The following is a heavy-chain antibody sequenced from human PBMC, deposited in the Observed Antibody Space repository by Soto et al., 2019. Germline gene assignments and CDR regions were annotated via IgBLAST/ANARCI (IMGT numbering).Heavy chain of an antibody. Sequence: EVQLVESGGGLIQPGGSLKLSCAASGFTVGNNYMSWVRQAPGKGLEWVSLIYSTGTTKYADSVKGRFTVSRDNAKNTLYIQMNSLRAEDTAVYYWAKDGRGSGSHYNSFGYWGQGTLVTVSS. CDR1: GFTVGNNY. V-gene: IGHV3-53*01. CDR3: AKDGRGSGSHYNSFGY. J-gene: IGHJ4*02. D-gene: IGHD3-10*01. CDR2: IYSTGTT.